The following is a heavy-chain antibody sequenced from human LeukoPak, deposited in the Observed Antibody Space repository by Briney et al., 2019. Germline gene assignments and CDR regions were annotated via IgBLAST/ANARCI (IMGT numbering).Heavy chain of an antibody. Sequence: GGSLRLSCAASGFTFSSYEMNWVRQAPGKGLEWVSYISSSGSTIYYADSVKGRFTSSRDNAKNSLYLQMNSLRAEDTAVYYCARLGGWTFDYWGQGTLVTVSS. V-gene: IGHV3-48*03. J-gene: IGHJ4*02. CDR3: ARLGGWTFDY. CDR1: GFTFSSYE. D-gene: IGHD6-19*01. CDR2: ISSSGSTI.